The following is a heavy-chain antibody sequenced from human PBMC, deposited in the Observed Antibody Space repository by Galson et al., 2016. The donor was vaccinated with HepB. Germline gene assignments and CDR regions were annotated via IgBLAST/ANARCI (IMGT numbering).Heavy chain of an antibody. J-gene: IGHJ2*01. CDR2: MYGGGTT. CDR1: EFTVSDNY. CDR3: ARGAAAGTRYFDL. V-gene: IGHV3-53*01. Sequence: SLRLSCAAFEFTVSDNYMSWFRRAPGKGLEWVSVMYGGGTTHYVASVKGRFAISRDNSKNTLFLEMSSLKAEDTAVYYCARGAAAGTRYFDLWGRGTLVTVSS. D-gene: IGHD6-13*01.